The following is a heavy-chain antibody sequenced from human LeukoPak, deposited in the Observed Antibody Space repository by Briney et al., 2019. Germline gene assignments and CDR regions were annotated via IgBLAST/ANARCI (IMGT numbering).Heavy chain of an antibody. J-gene: IGHJ5*02. D-gene: IGHD6-13*01. CDR3: ARGGPPIAAANWFDP. Sequence: GASVKVSCKASGYTFTGYYMHWVRQAPGQGLEWMGWINPNSGGTNYAQKFQGRVTMTRDTSISTAYMELSRLRSDDTAVYYCARGGPPIAAANWFDPWGQGTLVTVSS. CDR2: INPNSGGT. CDR1: GYTFTGYY. V-gene: IGHV1-2*02.